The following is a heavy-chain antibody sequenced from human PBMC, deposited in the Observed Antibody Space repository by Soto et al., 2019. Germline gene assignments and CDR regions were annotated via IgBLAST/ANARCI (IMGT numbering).Heavy chain of an antibody. J-gene: IGHJ5*02. V-gene: IGHV3-23*01. D-gene: IGHD3-3*01. Sequence: PGGSLRLSCAASGFTFSSYAMSWVRQAPGKGLEWVSAISGSGGSTYYADSVKGRFTISRDNSKNTLYLQMNSLRAEDTAVYYCAKNLGVYDFWSGYPDNWFDPWGQGTLVTVSS. CDR3: AKNLGVYDFWSGYPDNWFDP. CDR1: GFTFSSYA. CDR2: ISGSGGST.